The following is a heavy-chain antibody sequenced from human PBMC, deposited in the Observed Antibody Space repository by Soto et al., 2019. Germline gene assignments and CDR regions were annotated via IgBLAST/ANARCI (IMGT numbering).Heavy chain of an antibody. D-gene: IGHD3-3*01. CDR3: ARGGLRFLEWLPQYYYYYYGMDV. Sequence: SVKVSCKASGGTFSSYAISWVRQAPGQGLEWMGGIIPIFGTANYAQKFQGRVTITADESTSTAYMELSSLRSEDTAVYYCARGGLRFLEWLPQYYYYYYGMDVWGQGTTVTVSS. V-gene: IGHV1-69*13. CDR1: GGTFSSYA. CDR2: IIPIFGTA. J-gene: IGHJ6*02.